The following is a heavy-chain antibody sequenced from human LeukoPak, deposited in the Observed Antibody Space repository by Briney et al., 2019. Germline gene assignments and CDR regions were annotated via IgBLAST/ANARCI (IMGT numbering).Heavy chain of an antibody. Sequence: SGKVSCKASGFTFTSSAVQWVRQARGQRLEWIGWIVVGSGDTNSAQKFQERVTITRDMSTRTAYMELSSLRSEDTAVYYCGADSMPRGVFSYAFDIWGQGTMVIVSS. V-gene: IGHV1-58*01. J-gene: IGHJ3*02. D-gene: IGHD3-10*01. CDR2: IVVGSGDT. CDR1: GFTFTSSA. CDR3: GADSMPRGVFSYAFDI.